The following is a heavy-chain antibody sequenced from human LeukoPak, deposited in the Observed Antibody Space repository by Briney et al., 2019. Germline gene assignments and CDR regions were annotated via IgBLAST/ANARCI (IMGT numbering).Heavy chain of an antibody. CDR3: ARDGHGVPLDY. Sequence: GGSLRLSCAASEFTFNNYWMHWVRQAPGKGLVWVSRIKNDGKITTYADSVKGRFTTSRDNAKNTLYLQMNSLRAEDTALYYCARDGHGVPLDYWGQGTLVTVSP. V-gene: IGHV3-74*01. D-gene: IGHD4-17*01. CDR1: EFTFNNYW. CDR2: IKNDGKIT. J-gene: IGHJ4*02.